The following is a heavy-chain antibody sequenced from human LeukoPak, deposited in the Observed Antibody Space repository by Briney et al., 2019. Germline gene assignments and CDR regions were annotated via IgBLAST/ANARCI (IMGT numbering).Heavy chain of an antibody. CDR2: IYYNGGT. CDR3: ARSSRQQLVRVNRFDP. Sequence: SETLSLTCTVSGASITSYTWSWIRQPPGKRLEWIGYIYYNGGTNYNPSLKSRLTISLDTSKNQFSLKLSSVTAADTAVYYCARSSRQQLVRVNRFDPWGQGTLVTVSS. J-gene: IGHJ5*02. CDR1: GASITSYT. V-gene: IGHV4-59*12. D-gene: IGHD6-13*01.